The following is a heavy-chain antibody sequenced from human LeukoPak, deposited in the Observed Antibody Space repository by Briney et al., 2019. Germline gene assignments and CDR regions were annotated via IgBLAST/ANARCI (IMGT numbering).Heavy chain of an antibody. CDR1: GFTFSSYA. J-gene: IGHJ3*02. D-gene: IGHD2-2*01. CDR3: TRDQRKYCSRTTCFVFDI. Sequence: PGGSLRLSCAASGFTFSSYAMSWVRQAPGKGLEWVSAISGSGGSTYYADSVKGRFTISRDNSKNTVFLQMNSLRAEDTAVYYCTRDQRKYCSRTTCFVFDIWGQGTVVSVSS. V-gene: IGHV3-23*01. CDR2: ISGSGGST.